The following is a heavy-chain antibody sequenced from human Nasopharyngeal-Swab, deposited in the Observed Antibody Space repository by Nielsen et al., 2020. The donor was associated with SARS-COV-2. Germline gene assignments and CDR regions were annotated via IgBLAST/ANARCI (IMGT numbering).Heavy chain of an antibody. J-gene: IGHJ4*02. CDR3: ARDRGLAEPSLGDY. V-gene: IGHV1-3*01. Sequence: ASVKVSCKASGYTFTSYAMHWVRQAPGQRLEWMGWINAGNGNTKYSQKFQGRVTITRDTSASTAYMELSSLRSEDTAVYYCARDRGLAEPSLGDYWGQGTLVTVSS. D-gene: IGHD3-10*01. CDR2: INAGNGNT. CDR1: GYTFTSYA.